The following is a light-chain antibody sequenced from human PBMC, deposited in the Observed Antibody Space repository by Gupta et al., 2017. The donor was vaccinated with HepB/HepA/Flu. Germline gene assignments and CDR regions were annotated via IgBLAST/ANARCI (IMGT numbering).Light chain of an antibody. J-gene: IGKJ1*01. CDR2: GAS. V-gene: IGKV3-15*01. Sequence: ELVMTQSPATLSVSPGERATLSCRTSQSINTNLAWYQQKPGQAPRLLIYGASTRATVIPARLSGSGSGAEFTLTISSTQSEDFAVYYCQHYNKWHPEKTFGQGTKVEIK. CDR1: QSINTN. CDR3: QHYNKWHPEKT.